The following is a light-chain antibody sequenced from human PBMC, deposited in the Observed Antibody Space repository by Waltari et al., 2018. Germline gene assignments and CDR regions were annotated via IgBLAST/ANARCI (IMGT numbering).Light chain of an antibody. Sequence: QSALTQPASVSGSPAQSITIPCPGTSSDVGAYNYVSWFQHHPGKAPKLLIYEVSNRPSGVSSRFSGSRSGNTASLTISGLQAEDEADYYCSAYRGSSALVFGTGTKVTVL. J-gene: IGLJ1*01. CDR2: EVS. CDR3: SAYRGSSALV. CDR1: SSDVGAYNY. V-gene: IGLV2-14*01.